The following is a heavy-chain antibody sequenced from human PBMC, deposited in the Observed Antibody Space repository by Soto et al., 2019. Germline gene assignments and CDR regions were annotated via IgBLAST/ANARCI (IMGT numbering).Heavy chain of an antibody. CDR2: IVIGSDYT. CDR3: ARLRASSWYLGGYLDY. Sequence: GGSLRLSCTAPGFTFSDYYMSWIRQAPGKGLEWVSYIVIGSDYTNYADSVKGRFTISRDNAKNSLYLEMNSLRAEDTAVYYCARLRASSWYLGGYLDYWGQGTLVTVSS. J-gene: IGHJ4*02. V-gene: IGHV3-11*06. D-gene: IGHD6-13*01. CDR1: GFTFSDYY.